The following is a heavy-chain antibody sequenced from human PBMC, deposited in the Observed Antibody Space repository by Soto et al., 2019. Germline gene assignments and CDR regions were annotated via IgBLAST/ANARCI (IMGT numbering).Heavy chain of an antibody. CDR2: INPNSGGT. CDR3: ARGYVYCSSTSCYGESNWFDP. D-gene: IGHD2-2*01. CDR1: GYTFTGYY. Sequence: ASVKVSCKASGYTFTGYYMHWVRQAPGQGLEWMGWINPNSGGTNYAQKFQGWVTMTRDTSISTAYMELSRLRSDDTAVYYCARGYVYCSSTSCYGESNWFDPWGQGTLVTVSS. V-gene: IGHV1-2*04. J-gene: IGHJ5*02.